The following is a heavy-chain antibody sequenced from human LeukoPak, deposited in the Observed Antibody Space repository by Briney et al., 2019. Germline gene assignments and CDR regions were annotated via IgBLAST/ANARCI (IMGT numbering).Heavy chain of an antibody. CDR2: IYSDNT. D-gene: IGHD6-19*01. CDR3: AKDQSRGWPNYFDY. Sequence: GGSLRLSCTVSGFTVSSNSMSWVCQAPGKGLEWVSFIYSDNTHYTDSLKGRFTISRDNSKSTLYLQMTSLRAEDTALYYCAKDQSRGWPNYFDYWGQGTLVTVAS. J-gene: IGHJ4*02. CDR1: GFTVSSNS. V-gene: IGHV3-53*01.